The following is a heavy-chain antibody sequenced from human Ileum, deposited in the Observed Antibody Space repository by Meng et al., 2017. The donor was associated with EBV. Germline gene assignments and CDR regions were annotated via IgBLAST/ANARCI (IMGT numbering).Heavy chain of an antibody. CDR2: IYIGGDT. D-gene: IGHD3/OR15-3a*01. V-gene: IGHV3-53*01. Sequence: EPLVEARGVCIPPGGSLRLSCAPSGFTVSSYHMSWVRQAPGKGLEWVSTIYIGGDTFYADSVKDRFTISRDNSKNTLFLQMNRLTVEDTAVYYCARGPDWAKGGYWGLGTLVTVSS. CDR3: ARGPDWAKGGY. CDR1: GFTVSSYH. J-gene: IGHJ4*02.